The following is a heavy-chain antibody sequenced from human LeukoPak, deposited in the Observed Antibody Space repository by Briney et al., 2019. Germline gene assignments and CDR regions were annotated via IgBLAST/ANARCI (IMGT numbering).Heavy chain of an antibody. D-gene: IGHD3-3*01. CDR1: GFTFSSYS. V-gene: IGHV3-48*01. CDR2: ISSSSSTI. Sequence: GGSLRLSCAASGFTFSSYSMNWVPRAPGKGLEWVSYISSSSSTIYYADPVKGRFTISRDNAKNSLYLQMNSLRAEDTAVYYCARDRRFLDYWGQGTLVTVSS. J-gene: IGHJ4*02. CDR3: ARDRRFLDY.